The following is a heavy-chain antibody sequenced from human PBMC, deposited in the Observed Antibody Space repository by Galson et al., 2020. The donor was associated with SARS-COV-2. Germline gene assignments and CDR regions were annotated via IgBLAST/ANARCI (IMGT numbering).Heavy chain of an antibody. Sequence: SETLSLTCTVSGGSISTYYWSWIRQPPGKGLEWIGYIFYRGSTNYNPSPKSRVTIPVDTSKNEFSLRLSSVTAADTAVYYCARDATAHYTSGYYRPDAFDVWGQGTMVTVSS. D-gene: IGHD3-22*01. J-gene: IGHJ3*01. CDR3: ARDATAHYTSGYYRPDAFDV. CDR1: GGSISTYY. CDR2: IFYRGST. V-gene: IGHV4-59*01.